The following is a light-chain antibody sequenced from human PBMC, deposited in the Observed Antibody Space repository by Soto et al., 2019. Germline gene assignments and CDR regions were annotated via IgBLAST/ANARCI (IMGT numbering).Light chain of an antibody. CDR2: DAS. CDR3: QQYGGSPRIT. CDR1: QSVSSY. V-gene: IGKV3-11*01. Sequence: EIVLTQSPATLSLSPGERANLSCRASQSVSSYLAWYQQKPGQAPRLLIYDASNRATGIPARFSGSRSGTDFTLIINRLEPEDVAIYYCQQYGGSPRITFGQGTRLEIK. J-gene: IGKJ5*01.